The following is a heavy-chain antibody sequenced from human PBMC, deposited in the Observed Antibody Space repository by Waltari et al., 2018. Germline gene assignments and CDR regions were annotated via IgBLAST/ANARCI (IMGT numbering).Heavy chain of an antibody. CDR1: GFTFSRYW. J-gene: IGHJ4*02. D-gene: IGHD6-25*01. CDR2: SNTDGSIT. CDR3: VMYSSAFLGDC. Sequence: EMQLVESGGGLVQPGGSLRLSCAASGFTFSRYWMHWVRQAPGKGLVSVSNSNTDGSITRYADAVKGRFTISRDNAKNTLFLQMNSLRAEDTAVYYCVMYSSAFLGDCWGQGTLVDVSS. V-gene: IGHV3-74*01.